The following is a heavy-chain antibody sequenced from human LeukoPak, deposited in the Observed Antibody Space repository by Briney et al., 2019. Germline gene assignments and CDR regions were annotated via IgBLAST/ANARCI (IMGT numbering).Heavy chain of an antibody. CDR3: VRDVSRRIGMDV. CDR2: ISPVSSYT. CDR1: GFIFNSYT. V-gene: IGHV3-21*01. J-gene: IGHJ6*02. D-gene: IGHD2/OR15-2a*01. Sequence: GGSLRLSCLASGFIFNSYTMNWVREAPGKGLEWVSTISPVSSYTWYAESVKGRFTISRDNPKNSLYLQMDSLRAEDTAVYYCVRDVSRRIGMDVWGQGTTVTVSS.